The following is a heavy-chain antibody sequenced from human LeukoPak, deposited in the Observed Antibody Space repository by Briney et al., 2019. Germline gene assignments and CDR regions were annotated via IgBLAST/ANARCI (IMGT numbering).Heavy chain of an antibody. D-gene: IGHD5-24*01. CDR1: GYTFSRSA. CDR3: ARRRDGYNPELDY. J-gene: IGHJ4*02. V-gene: IGHV3-30*04. CDR2: ISNDGMRK. Sequence: GGSLRLSCAASGYTFSRSAMHWVRQPPGKGLEWMAVISNDGMRKFHADSVKGRFTISRDNSKNTLYLQMDSLTTEDTALYYCARRRDGYNPELDYWGQGTLVTVSS.